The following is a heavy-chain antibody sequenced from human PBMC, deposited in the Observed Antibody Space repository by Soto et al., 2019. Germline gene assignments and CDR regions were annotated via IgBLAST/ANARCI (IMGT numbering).Heavy chain of an antibody. V-gene: IGHV3-21*01. J-gene: IGHJ4*02. D-gene: IGHD4-4*01. CDR3: ARESRRYMTTVGY. CDR1: GFTFSSYS. Sequence: GGSLRLSCAASGFTFSSYSMNWVRQAPGKGLEWVSSISSSSSYIYYADSVKGRFTISRDNAKNSLYLQMNGLRAEDTAVYYCARESRRYMTTVGYWGQGTLVTVSS. CDR2: ISSSSSYI.